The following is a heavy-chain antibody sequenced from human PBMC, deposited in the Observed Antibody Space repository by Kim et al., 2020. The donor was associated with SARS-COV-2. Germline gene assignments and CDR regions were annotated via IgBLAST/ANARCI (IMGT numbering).Heavy chain of an antibody. V-gene: IGHV3-13*01. J-gene: IGHJ4*02. CDR3: AREYYDILTGPSGFDY. Sequence: SVKGRFTISRENAKNSLDLQMNSLRAGDTAVYYCAREYYDILTGPSGFDYWGQGTLVTVSS. D-gene: IGHD3-9*01.